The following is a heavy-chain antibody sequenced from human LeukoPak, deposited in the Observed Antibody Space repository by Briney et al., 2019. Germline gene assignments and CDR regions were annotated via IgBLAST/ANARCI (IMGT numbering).Heavy chain of an antibody. CDR1: GGSFSGYY. CDR3: ARHKPRIVGAAAGIDY. Sequence: SETLSLTCAVYGGSFSGYYWSWIRQPPGKGLEWIGEINHSGSTNYNPSLKSRVTISVDTSKNQFSLKLSSVTAADTAVYYCARHKPRIVGAAAGIDYWGQGTLVTVSS. V-gene: IGHV4-34*01. D-gene: IGHD1-26*01. J-gene: IGHJ4*02. CDR2: INHSGST.